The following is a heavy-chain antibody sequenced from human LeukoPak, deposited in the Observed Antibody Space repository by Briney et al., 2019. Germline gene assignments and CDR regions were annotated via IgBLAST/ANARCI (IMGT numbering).Heavy chain of an antibody. CDR3: ARAAGYSSSWNIYYYYYGMDV. V-gene: IGHV4-59*01. CDR2: IYYSGST. Sequence: SETLSLTCAVYGGSFSGYYWSWIRQPPGKGLEWIGYIYYSGSTNYNPSLKSRVTISVDTSKNQFSLKLSSVTAADTAVYYCARAAGYSSSWNIYYYYYGMDVWGQGTTVTVSS. J-gene: IGHJ6*02. CDR1: GGSFSGYY. D-gene: IGHD6-13*01.